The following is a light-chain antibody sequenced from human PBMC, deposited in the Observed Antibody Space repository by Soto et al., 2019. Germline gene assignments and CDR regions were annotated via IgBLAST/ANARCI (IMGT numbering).Light chain of an antibody. V-gene: IGKV1-5*03. CDR2: NAS. CDR1: QSVSSW. J-gene: IGKJ2*01. CDR3: QQYNSSPYT. Sequence: DIQMTQSPSTLSVSVGDRVTITCRASQSVSSWLAWYHQKPGKAPKLLIYNASSLDSGVPSRFSGSGSGTEFTLTISSLQPEDFAIYYCQQYNSSPYTFGQGTKLEIK.